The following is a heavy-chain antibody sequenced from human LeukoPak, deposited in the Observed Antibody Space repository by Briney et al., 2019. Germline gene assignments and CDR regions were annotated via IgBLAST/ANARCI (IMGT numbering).Heavy chain of an antibody. CDR3: ARTGQQGIAARLLYYYYYMDV. J-gene: IGHJ6*03. V-gene: IGHV4-30-4*01. Sequence: SQTLSLTCTVSGGSISSGDYYWSWIRQPPGKGLEWIGYTYYSGSTYYNPSLESRATISVDTSKNLFSLKLTSVTAADTAVYYCARTGQQGIAARLLYYYYYMDVWGKGTTVTVSS. CDR1: GGSISSGDYY. D-gene: IGHD6-6*01. CDR2: TYYSGST.